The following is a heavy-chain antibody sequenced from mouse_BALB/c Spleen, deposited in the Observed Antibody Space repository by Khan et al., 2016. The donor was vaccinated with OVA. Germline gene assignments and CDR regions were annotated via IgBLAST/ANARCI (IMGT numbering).Heavy chain of an antibody. D-gene: IGHD1-1*01. CDR1: GYTFINYW. CDR2: INPSTGYT. Sequence: VQLQESGAELAKPGASVKMSCKASGYTFINYWILWVKQRPGQSLEWIGYINPSTGYTEYNQNFKDKATLTADKSSSTAYMQLSSLTSEDSAVYYCARRGLRWDFDYGGQGTTLTVSS. J-gene: IGHJ2*01. CDR3: ARRGLRWDFDY. V-gene: IGHV1-7*01.